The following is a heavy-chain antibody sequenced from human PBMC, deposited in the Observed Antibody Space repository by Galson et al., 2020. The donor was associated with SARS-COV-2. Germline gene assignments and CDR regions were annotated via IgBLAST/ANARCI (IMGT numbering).Heavy chain of an antibody. Sequence: TGGSLRLSCAASGFTFSRYAINWVRQAPGKGLEWVSYISSSGSTVYYANSVKGRFTISRDNAKNTLSLQMNSLRDEDTAVYYCARDLGTLTPTGQAARLLRAPPSGGHNSVALDIWGQGTLVTVSS. CDR3: ARDLGTLTPTGQAARLLRAPPSGGHNSVALDI. D-gene: IGHD1-1*01. CDR1: GFTFSRYA. J-gene: IGHJ3*02. CDR2: ISSSGSTV. V-gene: IGHV3-48*02.